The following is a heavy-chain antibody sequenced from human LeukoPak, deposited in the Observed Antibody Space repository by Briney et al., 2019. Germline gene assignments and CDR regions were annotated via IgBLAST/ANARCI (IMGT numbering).Heavy chain of an antibody. CDR2: INPNSGGT. CDR3: ARDGLTGDSFDI. J-gene: IGHJ3*02. CDR1: GYTFTGYY. V-gene: IGHV1-2*02. D-gene: IGHD7-27*01. Sequence: ASVKVSCKASGYTFTGYYMHWVRQAPGQGLEWMGWINPNSGGTNYAQKFQGRVTMTRDTSISTAYMELSRLRSDDTALYYCARDGLTGDSFDIWGQGTMVTVSS.